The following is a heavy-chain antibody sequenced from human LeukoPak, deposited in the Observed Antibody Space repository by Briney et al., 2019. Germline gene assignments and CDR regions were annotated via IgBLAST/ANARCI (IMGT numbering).Heavy chain of an antibody. CDR2: ISAYNGNT. D-gene: IGHD3-10*01. CDR1: GYRFITYG. J-gene: IGHJ3*01. CDR3: ARDVFEGFGERVIDAFDL. V-gene: IGHV1-18*01. Sequence: ASMKVSCKASGYRFITYGLSWVRQAPGQGLEWIGCISAYNGNTNFAPKLQGRVTMTADTSTSTAYMELRSLRSDDTAVYYCARDVFEGFGERVIDAFDLWGQGTMVTVSS.